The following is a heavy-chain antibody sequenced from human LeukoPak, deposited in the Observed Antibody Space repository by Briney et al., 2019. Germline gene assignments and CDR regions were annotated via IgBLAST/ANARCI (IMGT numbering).Heavy chain of an antibody. CDR2: IYTSGST. D-gene: IGHD2-15*01. CDR3: ARETVAGSRFDP. CDR1: GASITPTGTYY. J-gene: IGHJ5*02. V-gene: IGHV4-61*02. Sequence: SQTLSLTCTVSGASITPTGTYYWSWIRQPAGKGLEWIGRIYTSGSTHYNPSFKSRVTISVDTSKTRFSLNLSSVTAADTAVYYCARETVAGSRFDPWGQGTLVTVSS.